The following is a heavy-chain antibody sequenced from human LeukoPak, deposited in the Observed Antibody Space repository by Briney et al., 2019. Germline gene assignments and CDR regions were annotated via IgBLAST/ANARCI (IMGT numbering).Heavy chain of an antibody. J-gene: IGHJ4*02. V-gene: IGHV1-69*04. D-gene: IGHD3-22*01. Sequence: ASVKVSCKASGGTFSSYAIGWVRQAPGQGLEWMGRIIPILGIANYAQKFQGRVTITADKSTSTAYMELSSLRSEDTAVYYCARDPGYYDSSGYYHYYFDYWGQGTLVTVSS. CDR3: ARDPGYYDSSGYYHYYFDY. CDR1: GGTFSSYA. CDR2: IIPILGIA.